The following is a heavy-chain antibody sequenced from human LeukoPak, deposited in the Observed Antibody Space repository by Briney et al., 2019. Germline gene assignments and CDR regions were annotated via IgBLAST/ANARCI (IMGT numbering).Heavy chain of an antibody. V-gene: IGHV4-31*03. J-gene: IGHJ5*02. Sequence: PSQTLSLTCTVSGGSISSGGYYWSWIRQHPGKGLEWIGYIYYSGSTYYNPSLKSRVTISVDTSKNQLSLKLSSVTAADTAVYYCARDGDLNFGGYNWFDPRGQGTLVTVSS. CDR3: ARDGDLNFGGYNWFDP. CDR1: GGSISSGGYY. CDR2: IYYSGST. D-gene: IGHD3-10*01.